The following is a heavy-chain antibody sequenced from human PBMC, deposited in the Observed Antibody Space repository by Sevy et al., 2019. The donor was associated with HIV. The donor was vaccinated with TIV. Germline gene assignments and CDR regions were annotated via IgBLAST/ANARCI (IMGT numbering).Heavy chain of an antibody. CDR1: GFSLNTYW. V-gene: IGHV3-7*01. CDR2: IKQDGSVT. D-gene: IGHD6-13*01. J-gene: IGHJ4*02. CDR3: VRAVAADGSF. Sequence: GGSLRLSCAASGFSLNTYWMSWVRQAPGKGLEWVANIKQDGSVTYYVDSVKGRFTISRDNARNFLYLQMNSLRAEDKARYDCVRAVAADGSFWGQGTLVTVSS.